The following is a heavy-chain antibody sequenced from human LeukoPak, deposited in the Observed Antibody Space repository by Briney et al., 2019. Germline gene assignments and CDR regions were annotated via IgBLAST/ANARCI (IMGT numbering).Heavy chain of an antibody. J-gene: IGHJ4*02. CDR3: VRGRGLYCSGGNCSPYYFDY. V-gene: IGHV4-39*01. CDR2: IYYSGTT. D-gene: IGHD2-15*01. CDR1: GGSIRSDSSYY. Sequence: SETLSLTCTVSGGSIRSDSSYYWGWIRQPPGKGPDWIGSIYYSGTTYYKSSLKSRVTISVDTSKNQFPLNLSSVTAADTAVYYCVRGRGLYCSGGNCSPYYFDYWGQGTLVTVSS.